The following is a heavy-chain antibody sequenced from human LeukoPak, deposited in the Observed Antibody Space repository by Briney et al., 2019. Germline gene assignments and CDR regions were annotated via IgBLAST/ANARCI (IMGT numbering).Heavy chain of an antibody. V-gene: IGHV4-4*09. CDR3: ARTYGSGRTDFDY. Sequence: SSETLSLTCTVSGGSISPYYWNWIRQPPGKGLEWIANNSQTAYTTYNPSLKSRATISGDTSKNQFALRLTSVTAADTAVYYCARTYGSGRTDFDYWGQGILVTVSS. CDR2: NSQTAYT. CDR1: GGSISPYY. D-gene: IGHD3-10*01. J-gene: IGHJ4*02.